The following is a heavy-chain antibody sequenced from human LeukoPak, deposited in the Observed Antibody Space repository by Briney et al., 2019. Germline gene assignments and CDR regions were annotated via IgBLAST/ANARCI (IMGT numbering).Heavy chain of an antibody. J-gene: IGHJ3*01. CDR1: GFSFSIYS. V-gene: IGHV3-48*02. CDR2: ISSDGTTI. CDR3: AKDDSHQGDSDQDAFDL. Sequence: PGGSLRLSCAASGFSFSIYSMNWIRQAPGKGLEWVSYISSDGTTIYYADSVRGRFTISRDNARNSLFLHMDSLSDGDTALYYCAKDDSHQGDSDQDAFDLWGRGTMVTVSS. D-gene: IGHD3-22*01.